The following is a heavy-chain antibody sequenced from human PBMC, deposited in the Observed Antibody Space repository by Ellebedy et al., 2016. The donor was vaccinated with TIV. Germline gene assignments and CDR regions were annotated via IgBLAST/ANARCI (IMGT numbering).Heavy chain of an antibody. CDR3: ATLFSRRGFAFDI. Sequence: ASVKVTCXASGYISNNYGFSGVRQPPGQGLEWMGWISGYNGKTNYAQELQGRVTMTTDTSTNTAYMDLRSLRSDDTAVYYCATLFSRRGFAFDIWGQGTMVTVSS. CDR1: GYISNNYG. D-gene: IGHD3-3*02. V-gene: IGHV1-18*01. CDR2: ISGYNGKT. J-gene: IGHJ3*02.